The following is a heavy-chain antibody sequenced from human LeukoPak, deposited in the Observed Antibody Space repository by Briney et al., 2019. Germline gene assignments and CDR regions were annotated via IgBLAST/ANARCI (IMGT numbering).Heavy chain of an antibody. Sequence: VGSLRLSCAASGFTFSSYGMHWVRQAPGKGLEWVAIIGYDGSDEHYADSLKGRFTISRDNSKKALYLQMNSLRAEDTAVYYCPRGNREDAYWPATAVDFDYWGQGTLVTVSS. CDR2: IGYDGSDE. V-gene: IGHV3-33*01. CDR1: GFTFSSYG. J-gene: IGHJ4*02. CDR3: PRGNREDAYWPATAVDFDY. D-gene: IGHD6-13*01.